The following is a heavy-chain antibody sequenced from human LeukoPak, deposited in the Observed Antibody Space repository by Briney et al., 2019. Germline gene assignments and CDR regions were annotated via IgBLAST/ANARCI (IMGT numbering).Heavy chain of an antibody. CDR1: GFSFSSYW. CDR3: ARDLGVTTY. CDR2: INSDGTTT. V-gene: IGHV3-74*01. J-gene: IGHJ4*02. D-gene: IGHD4-17*01. Sequence: PGGALRLSCAASGFSFSSYWMHWVRQVPGKGLAWVSRINSDGTTTNYADSVKGRFTISRDNAKSTLYLQMSSLRVDDTAVYYCARDLGVTTYWGRGTLVIVSS.